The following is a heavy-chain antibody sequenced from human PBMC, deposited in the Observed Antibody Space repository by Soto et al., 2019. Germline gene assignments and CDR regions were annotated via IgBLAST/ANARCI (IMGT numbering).Heavy chain of an antibody. CDR3: ARHLGPKVVVVAAPSLGGYCYGMDV. CDR1: GGSISSSSYY. V-gene: IGHV4-39*01. CDR2: IYYSGST. J-gene: IGHJ6*02. Sequence: QLQLQESGPGLVKPSETLSLTCTVSGGSISSSSYYWGWIRQPPGKGLEWIGSIYYSGSTYYNPSLKSRVTISVDTSKNQFSLKLSSVTAADTAVYYCARHLGPKVVVVAAPSLGGYCYGMDVWGQGTTVTVSS. D-gene: IGHD2-15*01.